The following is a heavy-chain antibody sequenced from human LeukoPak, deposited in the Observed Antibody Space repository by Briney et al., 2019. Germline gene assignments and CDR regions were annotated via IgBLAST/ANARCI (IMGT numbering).Heavy chain of an antibody. J-gene: IGHJ4*02. V-gene: IGHV4-4*07. CDR1: GGSISTNY. CDR2: IFASGNT. D-gene: IGHD4-17*01. CDR3: ARTHDYGDYPTTYFDY. Sequence: SETLSLTCTVSGGSISTNYWSWIRQPAGKGLEWIGRIFASGNTNYNPSLKSRVTISVDTSKNRFSLKLSSVTAADTAVYYCARTHDYGDYPTTYFDYWGQGTLVTVSS.